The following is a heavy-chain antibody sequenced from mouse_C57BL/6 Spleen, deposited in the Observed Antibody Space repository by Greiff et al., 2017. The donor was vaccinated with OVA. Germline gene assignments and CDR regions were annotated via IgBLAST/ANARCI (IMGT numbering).Heavy chain of an antibody. CDR2: ISYDGSN. CDR1: GYSITSGYY. D-gene: IGHD4-1*01. CDR3: ARDMGLEY. Sequence: EVQLQQSGPGLVKPSQSLSLTCSVTGYSITSGYYWNWIRQFPGNKLEWMGYISYDGSNNYNPSLKNRISITRDTSKNQFFLKLNSVTTEDTATYYCARDMGLEYWGQGTTLTVSS. V-gene: IGHV3-6*01. J-gene: IGHJ2*01.